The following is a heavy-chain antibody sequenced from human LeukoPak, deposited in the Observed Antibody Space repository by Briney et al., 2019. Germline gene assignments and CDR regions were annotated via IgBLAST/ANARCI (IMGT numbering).Heavy chain of an antibody. D-gene: IGHD4-17*01. CDR2: INPSGGST. Sequence: ASVKVSCKASGYTFTSYYMHWVRQAPGQGLEWMGIINPSGGSTSYAQKFQGRVTMTRDTSTSTVYMELSSLRSEDTAVYYCARVSNDYGDYGNWFDPWGQGTLVTVSS. V-gene: IGHV1-46*01. J-gene: IGHJ5*02. CDR1: GYTFTSYY. CDR3: ARVSNDYGDYGNWFDP.